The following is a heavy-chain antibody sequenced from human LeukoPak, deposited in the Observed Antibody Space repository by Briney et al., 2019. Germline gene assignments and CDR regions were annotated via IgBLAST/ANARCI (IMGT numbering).Heavy chain of an antibody. D-gene: IGHD2-15*01. CDR3: ARDRPGRDMDV. CDR2: INHSGST. V-gene: IGHV4-34*01. Sequence: PSETLSLTCAVYGGSSSGYYWSWIRQPPGKGLEWIGEINHSGSTNYNPSLKSRVTISVDTSKNQFSLKLSSVTAADTAVYYCARDRPGRDMDVWGKGTTVTVSS. J-gene: IGHJ6*04. CDR1: GGSSSGYY.